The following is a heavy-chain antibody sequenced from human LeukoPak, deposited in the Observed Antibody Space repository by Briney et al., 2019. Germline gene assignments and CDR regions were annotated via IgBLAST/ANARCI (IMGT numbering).Heavy chain of an antibody. CDR2: MNPNSGNT. Sequence: ASVKVSCKASGYTFTSYDIKWMRQATGQGLEWMGWMNPNSGNTGYAQKFQGRVTITRNTSISTAYMELSRLRSEDTAVYYCSRVCGGDCYPSDFVFDYWGQGTLVTVSS. J-gene: IGHJ4*02. V-gene: IGHV1-8*03. D-gene: IGHD2-21*01. CDR3: SRVCGGDCYPSDFVFDY. CDR1: GYTFTSYD.